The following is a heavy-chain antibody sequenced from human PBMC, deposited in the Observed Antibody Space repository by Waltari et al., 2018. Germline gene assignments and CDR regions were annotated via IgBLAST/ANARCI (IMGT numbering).Heavy chain of an antibody. V-gene: IGHV4-34*01. D-gene: IGHD3-3*01. CDR2: SNHSGST. CDR3: ARALRFLESDYFDY. J-gene: IGHJ4*01. Sequence: QLQLQQWGAGLLKPSETLSLTCAVYAGSFSGSSWSCIRQAPGKGLEWIGESNHSGSTNYNPSLKRRVTISVDTSKNQFSLKLSSVTAADTAVYYCARALRFLESDYFDYWGQGTLVTVSS. CDR1: AGSFSGSS.